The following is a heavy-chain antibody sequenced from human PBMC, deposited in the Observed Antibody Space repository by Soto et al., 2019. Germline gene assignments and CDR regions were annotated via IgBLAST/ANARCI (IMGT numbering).Heavy chain of an antibody. CDR1: GFTFSSYA. Sequence: EVQLLESGGGLVQPGGSLRLSCAASGFTFSSYAMSWVRQAPGKGLEWVSAISGSGGSTYYADSVKGRFTNSRDNSQNTLYLQMNSLRAEDTAVYYCAKVGHPDILTGYFGYWGQGTLVTVSS. CDR2: ISGSGGST. D-gene: IGHD3-9*01. J-gene: IGHJ4*02. V-gene: IGHV3-23*01. CDR3: AKVGHPDILTGYFGY.